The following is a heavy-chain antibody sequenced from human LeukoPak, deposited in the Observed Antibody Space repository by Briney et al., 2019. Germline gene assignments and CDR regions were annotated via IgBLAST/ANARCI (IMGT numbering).Heavy chain of an antibody. CDR3: ARVLRDCSSHSCPKEYYYYRDV. J-gene: IGHJ6*03. CDR1: GVSISSGGYF. V-gene: IGHV4-61*02. CDR2: FYVSGST. Sequence: SQTLSLTCTVSGVSISSGGYFWSWIRQPAGKGLEWIGRFYVSGSTNYNPSLRSRVTISVDRSKNQFSLKLSSVTAADTAVYYCARVLRDCSSHSCPKEYYYYRDVWGKGTRVTVS. D-gene: IGHD2-2*01.